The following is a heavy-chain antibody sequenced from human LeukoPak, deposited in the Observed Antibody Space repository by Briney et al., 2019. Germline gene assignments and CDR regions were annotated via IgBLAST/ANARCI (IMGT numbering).Heavy chain of an antibody. CDR2: IYYSGST. CDR1: GGSISSYY. Sequence: SETLSPTCTVSGGSISSYYWSWIRQPPGKGLEWIGYIYYSGSTNYNPSLKSRVTISVDTSKNQFSLKLSSVTAADTAVYYCATSGWGSIDYWGQGTLVTVSS. CDR3: ATSGWGSIDY. V-gene: IGHV4-59*01. J-gene: IGHJ4*02. D-gene: IGHD3-16*01.